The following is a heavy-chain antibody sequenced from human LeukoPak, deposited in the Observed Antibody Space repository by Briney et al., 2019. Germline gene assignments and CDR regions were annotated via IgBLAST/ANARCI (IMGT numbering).Heavy chain of an antibody. CDR3: ARDAVDTANAV. Sequence: GGSLRLSCAASGFTVSSNYKSWVRQAPGKGLEWVSVIYSGGSTYYADSVKGRFTISRDNAKNTLYLQMNSLRAEDTAVYYCARDAVDTANAVWGQGTTVTVSS. CDR2: IYSGGST. D-gene: IGHD5-18*01. V-gene: IGHV3-53*01. CDR1: GFTVSSNY. J-gene: IGHJ6*02.